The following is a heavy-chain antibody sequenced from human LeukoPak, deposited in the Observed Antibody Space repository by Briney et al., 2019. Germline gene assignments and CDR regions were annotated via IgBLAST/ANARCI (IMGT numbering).Heavy chain of an antibody. CDR2: IKQEGSEE. Sequence: GGSLRLSCAASGFTFRNYWMSWFRQAPGKGLEGVANIKQEGSEENSVHSVKGRFTISRDNAKNSLHLQMISLRAEDTDVYYCARVLQPYYDMFPGPYYMDVWGKGTTVTVSS. V-gene: IGHV3-7*01. D-gene: IGHD3-9*01. CDR1: GFTFRNYW. CDR3: ARVLQPYYDMFPGPYYMDV. J-gene: IGHJ6*03.